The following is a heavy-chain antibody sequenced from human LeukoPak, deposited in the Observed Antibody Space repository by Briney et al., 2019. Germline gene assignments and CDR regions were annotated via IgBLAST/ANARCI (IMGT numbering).Heavy chain of an antibody. J-gene: IGHJ3*02. D-gene: IGHD4-17*01. CDR1: GGSISSYY. V-gene: IGHV4-59*01. CDR2: IYYSGST. Sequence: SETLSLTCTVSGGSISSYYWSWIRHPPGKGLEWIGYIYYSGSTNYNPSLKSRVTISVDTSKNQFSLKLSSVTAADTAVYYCARDRVYGDSLAFDIWGQGAMVTVSS. CDR3: ARDRVYGDSLAFDI.